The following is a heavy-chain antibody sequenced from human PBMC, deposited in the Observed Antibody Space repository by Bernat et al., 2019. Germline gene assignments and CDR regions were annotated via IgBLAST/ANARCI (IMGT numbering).Heavy chain of an antibody. Sequence: EVQLVESGGGLVKPGGSLRLSCAASGFTFSKAWMNWVRQAPGKGLVWVGRIKSKADGGTPDYAAPVKGRFTSTRDDSKNMLYLQMNSMRTEDTGVYYCTTDGAYYYETPWWGQGTLVTVSS. CDR3: TTDGAYYYETPW. J-gene: IGHJ4*02. D-gene: IGHD3-22*01. CDR1: GFTFSKAW. V-gene: IGHV3-15*07. CDR2: IKSKADGGTP.